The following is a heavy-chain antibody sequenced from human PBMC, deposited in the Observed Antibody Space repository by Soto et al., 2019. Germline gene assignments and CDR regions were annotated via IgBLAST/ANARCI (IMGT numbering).Heavy chain of an antibody. Sequence: KPSETLSLTCTISGGAIGSHYWTWIRQPAGKGLEWIGRIYSSGSTQYNPSLQSRVTMSLDTSKNQFSLRLESVTAADTAVYYCARGQRFSDWFDPWGQGTLATVSS. CDR1: GGAIGSHY. V-gene: IGHV4-4*07. J-gene: IGHJ5*02. CDR3: ARGQRFSDWFDP. D-gene: IGHD3-3*01. CDR2: IYSSGST.